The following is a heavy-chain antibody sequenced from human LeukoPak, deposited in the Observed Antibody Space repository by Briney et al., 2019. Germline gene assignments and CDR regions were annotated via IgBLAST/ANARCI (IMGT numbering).Heavy chain of an antibody. Sequence: GGSLRLSCAASGFTFSTYDMHWVRQAPGKGLEYVSAISSTGGSKYYANSVNGRFTISRDNSKNTLYLQMGSLRVEDMAVYYCARGPFYCSGTSCYTFDYWGREPWSPSPQ. CDR2: ISSTGGSK. J-gene: IGHJ4*02. D-gene: IGHD2-2*01. CDR1: GFTFSTYD. CDR3: ARGPFYCSGTSCYTFDY. V-gene: IGHV3-64*01.